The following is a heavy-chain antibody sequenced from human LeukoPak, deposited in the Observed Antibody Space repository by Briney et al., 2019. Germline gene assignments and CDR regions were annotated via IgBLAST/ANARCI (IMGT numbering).Heavy chain of an antibody. D-gene: IGHD4-17*01. CDR3: ARDQYGDYPFDY. CDR1: GFTFSSYA. V-gene: IGHV3-7*01. CDR2: IKQDGSEK. Sequence: GGSLRLSCPASGFTFSSYAMSWVRQAPGKGLEWVANIKQDGSEKYYVDSVKGRFTISRDNAKNSLYLQMNSLRAEDTAVYYCARDQYGDYPFDYWGQGTLVTVSS. J-gene: IGHJ4*02.